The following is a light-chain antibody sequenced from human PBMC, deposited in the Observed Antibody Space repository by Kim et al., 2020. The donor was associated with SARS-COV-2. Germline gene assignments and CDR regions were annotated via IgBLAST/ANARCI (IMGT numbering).Light chain of an antibody. CDR3: QAWDSSTLV. J-gene: IGLJ2*01. Sequence: SYELTQPPSVSVSPGQTASITCSGDKLGDKYASWYQQKPGQSPVLVIYQDIKRPSGIPERFSGSNSGNTATLTISGTHAMDEADYYCQAWDSSTLVFGGGTQLTVL. CDR2: QDI. V-gene: IGLV3-1*01. CDR1: KLGDKY.